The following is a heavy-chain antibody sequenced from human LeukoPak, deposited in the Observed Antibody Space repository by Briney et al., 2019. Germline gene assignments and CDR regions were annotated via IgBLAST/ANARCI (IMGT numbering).Heavy chain of an antibody. D-gene: IGHD4-17*01. V-gene: IGHV4-39*07. CDR1: GGSISSSGFY. J-gene: IGHJ4*02. CDR3: ARTYGDYPFYFGY. Sequence: AAETLSLTCTVSGGSISSSGFYWAWIRQPPGKGPEWFGSIFYSGSTYYNPSLKSRVTMSVGTSKNQFSMQLISVTAADTAVYYCARTYGDYPFYFGYWGQGLLVTVSS. CDR2: IFYSGST.